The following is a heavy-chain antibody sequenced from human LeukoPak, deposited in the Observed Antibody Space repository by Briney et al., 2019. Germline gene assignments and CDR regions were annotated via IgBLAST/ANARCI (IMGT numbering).Heavy chain of an antibody. V-gene: IGHV3-48*01. CDR3: VSGEVVSSED. J-gene: IGHJ4*02. CDR2: ISSSGTTI. Sequence: GGSLRLPCAPSGFPFSTYSMIWLRQPPGKGLEWVSYISSSGTTIYYGASVKGRFTTSRDNAKNSLYLQMNSLRAEDTAVYYCVSGEVVSSEDWGQGTLVTVSS. D-gene: IGHD2-21*01. CDR1: GFPFSTYS.